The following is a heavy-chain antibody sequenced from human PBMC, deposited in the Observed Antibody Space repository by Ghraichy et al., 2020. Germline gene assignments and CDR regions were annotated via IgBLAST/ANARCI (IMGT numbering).Heavy chain of an antibody. CDR2: MSYDGNTK. Sequence: VAVMSYDGNTKYYADSVKGRFTISRDNSKNTLYLQMNSLRAEDTAVYYCSRPHNYADYTDWCQGT. V-gene: IGHV3-30-3*01. J-gene: IGHJ4*02. D-gene: IGHD4-17*01. CDR3: SRPHNYADYTD.